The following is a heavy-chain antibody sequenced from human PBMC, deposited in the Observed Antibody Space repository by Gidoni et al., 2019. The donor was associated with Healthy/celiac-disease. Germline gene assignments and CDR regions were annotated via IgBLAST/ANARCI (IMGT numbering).Heavy chain of an antibody. V-gene: IGHV3-23*01. CDR3: AKDSTRRPRGYWYFDL. D-gene: IGHD3-10*01. CDR2: ISGSGGST. J-gene: IGHJ2*01. CDR1: GFHFSSYA. Sequence: EVQLLESGGGLVQPGGSLRLSCAASGFHFSSYAMSWVRQAPGKGLEWVSAISGSGGSTYYADSVKGRFTISRDNSKNTLYLQMNSLRAEDTAVYYCAKDSTRRPRGYWYFDLWGRGTLVTVSS.